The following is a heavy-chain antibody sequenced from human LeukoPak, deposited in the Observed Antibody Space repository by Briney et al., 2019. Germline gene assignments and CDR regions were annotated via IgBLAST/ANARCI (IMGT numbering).Heavy chain of an antibody. J-gene: IGHJ4*02. CDR2: INPNSGGT. CDR1: GYTFTGYY. CDR3: ARNRLSDYSGLGY. V-gene: IGHV1-2*02. Sequence: GASVKVSCLASGYTFTGYYMHWVRQAPGQGLEWMGWINPNSGGTNYAQKFQGRVTMTRDTSISTAYMELSRLRSDDTAVYYCARNRLSDYSGLGYWGQGTLVTVSS. D-gene: IGHD4-11*01.